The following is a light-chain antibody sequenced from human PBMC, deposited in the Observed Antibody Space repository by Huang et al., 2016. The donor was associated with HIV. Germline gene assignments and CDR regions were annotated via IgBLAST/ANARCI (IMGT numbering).Light chain of an antibody. Sequence: EVVMTQSPGTLSVSPGKRATLSCKTSESLNNELVWYQQKPGQAPRVLIYSTSSRATGGPARFSGGGSGTEFTLTISSLQSEDFGIYYCQQYSNWPPMYTFGQGTKLEI. CDR2: STS. CDR1: ESLNNE. J-gene: IGKJ2*01. V-gene: IGKV3-15*01. CDR3: QQYSNWPPMYT.